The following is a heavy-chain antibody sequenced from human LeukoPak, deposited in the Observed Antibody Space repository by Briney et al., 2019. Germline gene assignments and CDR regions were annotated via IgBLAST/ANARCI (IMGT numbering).Heavy chain of an antibody. D-gene: IGHD2/OR15-2a*01. J-gene: IGHJ4*02. CDR2: RWFDGSNK. CDR3: AREGPRGNSQFDY. CDR1: VCILNSYG. V-gene: IGHV3-33*01. Sequence: PGWALRLSCAASVCILNSYGMHWVRPAPGKGGEWVALRWFDGSNKYCTDSVNGRFTISRDNSKNTLYLEMNSLRAEDTAIYYCAREGPRGNSQFDYWGQGTLVTVSS.